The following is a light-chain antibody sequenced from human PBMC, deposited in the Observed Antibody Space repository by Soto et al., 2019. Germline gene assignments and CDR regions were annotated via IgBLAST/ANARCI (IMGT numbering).Light chain of an antibody. Sequence: QSALTQPASVSGSPGQSITISCTGTSSDVGGYNYVFWYQQHPGKAPKLMIYDVTNRPAGVSNRFSGSKSGNTASLTISVLQAEDEADYYCSSYSSSSTPYVFGTGTKQTVL. CDR1: SSDVGGYNY. CDR3: SSYSSSSTPYV. CDR2: DVT. J-gene: IGLJ1*01. V-gene: IGLV2-14*01.